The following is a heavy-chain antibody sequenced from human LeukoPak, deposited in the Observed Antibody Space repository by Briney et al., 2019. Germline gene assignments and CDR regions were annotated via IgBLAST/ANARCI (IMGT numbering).Heavy chain of an antibody. Sequence: SETLSLPCTVSGGSISSGDYYWSWVRQPPGKAQEGIGYIYSSGTTYYKPALKSRVSMSVDTSNNQFSLLLSSLTAADTAMYYCARSTGWLQPFDHWGQGTLVTVSS. J-gene: IGHJ4*02. CDR2: IYSSGTT. V-gene: IGHV4-30-4*01. D-gene: IGHD5-24*01. CDR1: GGSISSGDYY. CDR3: ARSTGWLQPFDH.